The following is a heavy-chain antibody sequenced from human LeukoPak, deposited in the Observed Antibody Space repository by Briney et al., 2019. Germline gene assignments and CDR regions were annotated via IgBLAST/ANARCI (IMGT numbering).Heavy chain of an antibody. CDR3: AKESSGSYGY. V-gene: IGHV3-30*18. Sequence: QPGGSLGLSCAASGFTFSSYGMHWVRQAPGKGLEWVAVISYDGSNKYYADSVKGRFTISRDNSKNTLYLQMNSLRAEDTAVYYCAKESSGSYGYWGQGTLVTVSS. CDR2: ISYDGSNK. CDR1: GFTFSSYG. D-gene: IGHD1-26*01. J-gene: IGHJ4*02.